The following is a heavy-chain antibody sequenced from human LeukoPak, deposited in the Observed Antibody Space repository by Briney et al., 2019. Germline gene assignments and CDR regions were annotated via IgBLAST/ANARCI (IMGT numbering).Heavy chain of an antibody. J-gene: IGHJ4*02. D-gene: IGHD3-22*01. Sequence: GASVKVSCKASGYTFTSNDINWVRQATGQGLEWMGWMNPNSGNTGYAQKFQGRVTMTRNTSINTAYMELSSLRSEDTALYYCARERAYSSGPGFDYWAQGTLVTVSS. CDR3: ARERAYSSGPGFDY. V-gene: IGHV1-8*01. CDR1: GYTFTSND. CDR2: MNPNSGNT.